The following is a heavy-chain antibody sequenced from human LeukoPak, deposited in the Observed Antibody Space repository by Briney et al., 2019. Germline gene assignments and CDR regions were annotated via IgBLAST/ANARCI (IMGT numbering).Heavy chain of an antibody. CDR3: ARNSGHCTNGVCYAFDY. Sequence: ASVKVSCKASGYTFTSYYMHWVRQAPGQGLEWMGIINPSGGSTSYAQKFQGRVTMTRDMSTSTVYMELSSLRSEDTAVYYCARNSGHCTNGVCYAFDYWGQGTLVTVSS. CDR1: GYTFTSYY. CDR2: INPSGGST. D-gene: IGHD2-8*01. V-gene: IGHV1-46*01. J-gene: IGHJ4*02.